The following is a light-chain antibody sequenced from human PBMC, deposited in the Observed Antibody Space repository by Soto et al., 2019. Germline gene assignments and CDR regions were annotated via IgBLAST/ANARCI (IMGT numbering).Light chain of an antibody. CDR2: DAS. V-gene: IGKV1-5*01. CDR1: QSISSW. Sequence: DIQLTQSPATLSASAGDRVTITCRASQSISSWLAWYQQKPGKAPKLLIYDASNLGSGIPARFSGSGSGTEFTLTISSLQPDDFATYYCQQYNRYSWTFGQGTKVEIK. J-gene: IGKJ1*01. CDR3: QQYNRYSWT.